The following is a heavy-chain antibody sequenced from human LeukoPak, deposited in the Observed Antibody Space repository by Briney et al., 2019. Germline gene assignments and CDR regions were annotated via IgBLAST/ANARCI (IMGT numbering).Heavy chain of an antibody. Sequence: GASVKVSCKASGYTFTGYYMHWVRQAPGQGLEWMGWINPNSGGTNYAQKFQGRVTMTRDTSISTAYMELRSLRSDDTAVYYCARVNLGKQQLVAVDYWGQGTLVTVS. J-gene: IGHJ4*02. V-gene: IGHV1-2*02. D-gene: IGHD6-13*01. CDR1: GYTFTGYY. CDR2: INPNSGGT. CDR3: ARVNLGKQQLVAVDY.